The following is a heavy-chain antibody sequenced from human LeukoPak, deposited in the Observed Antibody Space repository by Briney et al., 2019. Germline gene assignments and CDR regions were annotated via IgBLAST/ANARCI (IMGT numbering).Heavy chain of an antibody. Sequence: GGSLRLSCEASGFTFSGSTIHWVRQASGEGLEWVGRIRSKANNYATAYATSVKGRFTLSRDDSNNTAYLQMNSLKTEDTAVYFCIRGAASGSYYGLDVWGQGATVTVSS. CDR1: GFTFSGST. CDR3: IRGAASGSYYGLDV. V-gene: IGHV3-73*01. D-gene: IGHD1-26*01. J-gene: IGHJ6*02. CDR2: IRSKANNYAT.